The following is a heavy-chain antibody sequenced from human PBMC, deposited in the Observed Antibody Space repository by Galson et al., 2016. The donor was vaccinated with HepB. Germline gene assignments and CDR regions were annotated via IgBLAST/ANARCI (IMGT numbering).Heavy chain of an antibody. D-gene: IGHD3-9*01. J-gene: IGHJ4*02. CDR2: IYPGDSDT. CDR3: ATQLGRGFFDWLLSADY. V-gene: IGHV5-51*01. Sequence: QSGAEVKKPGESLKISCKGSGYSFSNYWIGWVRQMPGKGLEWMGIIYPGDSDTRYSPSFQGQVTISADKSISTAYLQWNSLKASDTAMYYCATQLGRGFFDWLLSADYWGQGTLITVSS. CDR1: GYSFSNYW.